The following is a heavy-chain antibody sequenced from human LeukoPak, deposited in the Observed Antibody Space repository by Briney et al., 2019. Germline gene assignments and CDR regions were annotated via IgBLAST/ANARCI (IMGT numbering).Heavy chain of an antibody. J-gene: IGHJ6*02. D-gene: IGHD6-19*01. CDR2: IYNSGST. V-gene: IGHV4-59*08. CDR3: ARFSSSGWYLDV. Sequence: SETLSLTCTVSSGSISSYYWSWIRQPPGKGLEWIGYIYNSGSTNYNPSLKSRVTISVDTSKNQFSLKLSSVTAADTAVYYCARFSSSGWYLDVWGQGTTVTVSS. CDR1: SGSISSYY.